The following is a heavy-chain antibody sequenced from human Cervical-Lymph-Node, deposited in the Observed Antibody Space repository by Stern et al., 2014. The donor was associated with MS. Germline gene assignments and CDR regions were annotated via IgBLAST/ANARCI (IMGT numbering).Heavy chain of an antibody. CDR2: INPNSGGT. Sequence: QLVQSGAEVKKPGASLKVSCKASGYTFSVYNIHWVRQAPGQGLEWMGRINPNSGGTNYAQKFQGRVTMTRDPSISIVYMELTRLRSDDTAVYYCARGASDYWGQGTLVTVSS. V-gene: IGHV1-2*06. D-gene: IGHD3-16*01. CDR1: GYTFSVYN. CDR3: ARGASDY. J-gene: IGHJ4*02.